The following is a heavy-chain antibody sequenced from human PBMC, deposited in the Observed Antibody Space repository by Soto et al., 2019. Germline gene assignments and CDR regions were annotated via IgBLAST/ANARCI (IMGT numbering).Heavy chain of an antibody. Sequence: GGSLRLSCAASGFTFSSYGMHWVRQAPGKGLEWVTIISYDGSNKNYGDSVKGRFTVSRDNPGNTLSLQMNSLRPEDTGIYYCAKDWGGRLDFWGQRAWVTVSS. D-gene: IGHD7-27*01. V-gene: IGHV3-30*18. J-gene: IGHJ4*02. CDR3: AKDWGGRLDF. CDR1: GFTFSSYG. CDR2: ISYDGSNK.